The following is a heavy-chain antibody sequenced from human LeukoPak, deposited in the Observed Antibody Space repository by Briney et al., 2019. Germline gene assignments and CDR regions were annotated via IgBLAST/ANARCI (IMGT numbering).Heavy chain of an antibody. CDR1: SFTFSSYS. J-gene: IGHJ4*02. Sequence: GGSLRLSCAASSFTFSSYSFNWVRQVPGKGLEWVSSITTTFYTYYTDSVKGRFTISRDNAKNSLYLQMISLRAEDTAVYYCARVRANSYEDYWGQGTLVTVSS. D-gene: IGHD3-3*01. CDR2: ITTTFYT. V-gene: IGHV3-21*01. CDR3: ARVRANSYEDY.